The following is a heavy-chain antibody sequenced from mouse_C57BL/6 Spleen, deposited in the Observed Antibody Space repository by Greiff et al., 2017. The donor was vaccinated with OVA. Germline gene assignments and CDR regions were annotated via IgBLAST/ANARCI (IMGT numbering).Heavy chain of an antibody. V-gene: IGHV1-64*01. Sequence: QFQLQQPEAELVKPGASVKLSCKASGYTFTSYWMHWVKQRPGQGLEWIGMIHPNSGSTNYNEKFKSKATLTVDKSSSTAYMQLSSLTSEDSAVYYCARSGDPSTMIRGAWFAYWGQGTLVTVSA. CDR3: ARSGDPSTMIRGAWFAY. D-gene: IGHD2-4*01. CDR2: IHPNSGST. CDR1: GYTFTSYW. J-gene: IGHJ3*01.